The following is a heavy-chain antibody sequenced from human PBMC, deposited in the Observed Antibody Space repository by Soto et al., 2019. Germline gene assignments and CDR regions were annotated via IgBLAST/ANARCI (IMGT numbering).Heavy chain of an antibody. D-gene: IGHD6-13*01. CDR3: ARRVLGSSRSWYYYYGMDV. CDR1: GGSISSSSYY. CDR2: IYYSGST. Sequence: SETLSLTCTVSGGSISSSSYYWGWIRQPPGKGLEWIGSIYYSGSTYYNPSLKSRVTISVDTSKNQFSLKLSSVTAADTAVYYCARRVLGSSRSWYYYYGMDVWGQGTTVTVSS. V-gene: IGHV4-39*01. J-gene: IGHJ6*02.